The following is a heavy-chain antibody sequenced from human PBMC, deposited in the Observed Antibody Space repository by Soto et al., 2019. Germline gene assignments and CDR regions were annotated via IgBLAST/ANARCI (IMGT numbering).Heavy chain of an antibody. V-gene: IGHV4-30-4*01. J-gene: IGHJ3*02. CDR3: ARAHGSGWGAFDI. CDR2: IYYSGST. D-gene: IGHD3-10*01. CDR1: GGSISSGDYY. Sequence: SETLSLTCTVSGGSISSGDYYWNWIRQPPGKGLEWIGYIYYSGSTYYNPSLKSRITISVDTSKNHYSLKLSSVTAADTAVYYCARAHGSGWGAFDIWGQGTMVTVSS.